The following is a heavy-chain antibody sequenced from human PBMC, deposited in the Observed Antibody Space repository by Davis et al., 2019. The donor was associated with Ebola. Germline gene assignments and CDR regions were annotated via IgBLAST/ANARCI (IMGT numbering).Heavy chain of an antibody. CDR3: ARVATRINAVDI. J-gene: IGHJ3*02. CDR1: GGSISSGGYY. V-gene: IGHV4-31*03. Sequence: PSETLSLTCTVSGGSISSGGYYWSWIRQHPGKGLEWIGYMYYSGSTHYNPSLKSRVTISVDTSKNQFSLKLSSVTAADTAVYYCARVATRINAVDIWGQGTMVTVSS. D-gene: IGHD1-26*01. CDR2: MYYSGST.